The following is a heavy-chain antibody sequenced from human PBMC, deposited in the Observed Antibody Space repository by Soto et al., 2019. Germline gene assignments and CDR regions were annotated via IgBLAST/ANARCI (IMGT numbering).Heavy chain of an antibody. Sequence: SETLSLTCTVSGGSISSYYWSWIRQPPGKGLEWIGYIYYSGSTNYNPSLKSRVTISVDTSKNQFSLKMSSVTAADTAVYYCARHKSGGDCYHDYWGQGTLVTVSS. CDR2: IYYSGST. CDR3: ARHKSGGDCYHDY. J-gene: IGHJ4*02. CDR1: GGSISSYY. V-gene: IGHV4-59*08. D-gene: IGHD2-21*01.